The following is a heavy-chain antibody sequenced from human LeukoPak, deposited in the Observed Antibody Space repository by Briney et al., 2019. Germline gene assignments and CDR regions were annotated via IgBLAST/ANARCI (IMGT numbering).Heavy chain of an antibody. CDR1: GFTFSSYS. Sequence: GGSLRLSCAASGFTFSSYSVNWVRQAPGKGLEWVSSISSSSTYVYYADSVKGRFTISRDNAKNTLYLQMNSLRAEDTAVYYCAKHRSDYVWGSYRNDAFDIWGQGTMVTVSS. J-gene: IGHJ3*02. V-gene: IGHV3-21*01. D-gene: IGHD3-16*02. CDR3: AKHRSDYVWGSYRNDAFDI. CDR2: ISSSSTYV.